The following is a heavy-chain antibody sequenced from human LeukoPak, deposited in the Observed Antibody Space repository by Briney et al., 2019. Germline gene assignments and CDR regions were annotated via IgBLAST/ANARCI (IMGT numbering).Heavy chain of an antibody. Sequence: PGGSLRLSCAAPGFTFSSYGMHWVRQAPGKGLEWVAVIWYDGSNKYYADSVKGRYTISRDNSKNTLYLQMNSLRAEDTAVYYCARGRYNWNDGGFDYWGQGTLVTVSS. CDR3: ARGRYNWNDGGFDY. CDR1: GFTFSSYG. D-gene: IGHD1-1*01. J-gene: IGHJ4*02. V-gene: IGHV3-33*01. CDR2: IWYDGSNK.